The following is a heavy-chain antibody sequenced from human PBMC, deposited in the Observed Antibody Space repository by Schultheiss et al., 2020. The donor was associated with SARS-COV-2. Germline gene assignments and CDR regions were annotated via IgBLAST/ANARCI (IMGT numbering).Heavy chain of an antibody. CDR3: ARGLGYCSGGSCSSDY. D-gene: IGHD2-15*01. J-gene: IGHJ4*02. V-gene: IGHV1-2*04. CDR2: INPNSGGT. CDR1: GGTFSSYA. Sequence: ASVKVSCKASGGTFSSYAISWVRQAPGQGLEWMGWINPNSGGTNYAQKFQGWVTMTRDTSISTAYMELRSLRSDDTAVYYCARGLGYCSGGSCSSDYWGQGTLVTVSS.